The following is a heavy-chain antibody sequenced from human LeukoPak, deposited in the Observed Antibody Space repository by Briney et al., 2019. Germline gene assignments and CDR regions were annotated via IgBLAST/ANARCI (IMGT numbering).Heavy chain of an antibody. Sequence: PSETLSLTCTVSGGSISSYYWSWIRQPPGKGLEWIGYIYYSGSTNYNPSLKSRVTISVDTSKNQFSLKLSSVTAADTAVYYCARRLGYCSSTSCPTNWFDPWGQGTLVTVSS. J-gene: IGHJ5*02. CDR1: GGSISSYY. V-gene: IGHV4-59*08. D-gene: IGHD2-2*01. CDR3: ARRLGYCSSTSCPTNWFDP. CDR2: IYYSGST.